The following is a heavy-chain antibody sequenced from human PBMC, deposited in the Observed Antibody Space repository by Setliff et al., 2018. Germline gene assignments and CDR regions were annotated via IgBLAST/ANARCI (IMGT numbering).Heavy chain of an antibody. Sequence: PGGSLRLSCAASGFTFSSYAMSWVRQAPGKGLEWVSAISGSGGSTYYADSVKGRFTISRDNSKNTLYLQMNSLRAEDTAVYFCASREEGSSWYYYYGMDVWGQGTTVTVSS. J-gene: IGHJ6*02. CDR1: GFTFSSYA. V-gene: IGHV3-23*01. D-gene: IGHD6-13*01. CDR3: ASREEGSSWYYYYGMDV. CDR2: ISGSGGST.